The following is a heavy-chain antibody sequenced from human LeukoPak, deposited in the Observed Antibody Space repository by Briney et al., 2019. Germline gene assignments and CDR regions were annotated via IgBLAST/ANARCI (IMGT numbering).Heavy chain of an antibody. CDR2: IYPGEYDI. CDR3: ARPGQLGEYTPYHFDY. V-gene: IGHV5-51*01. CDR1: GYSFSNYW. D-gene: IGHD3-16*01. J-gene: IGHJ4*02. Sequence: GESLKISCKGSGYSFSNYWIGWVRQMPGKGLEWMGIIYPGEYDIRYSPSFQGQVTISADKSISTAYLQWSSLKASDTAMYYCARPGQLGEYTPYHFDYWGQGILVTVSS.